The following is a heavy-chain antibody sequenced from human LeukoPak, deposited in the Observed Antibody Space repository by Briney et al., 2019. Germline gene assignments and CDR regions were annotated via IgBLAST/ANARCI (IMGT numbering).Heavy chain of an antibody. Sequence: GGSLRLSCAASGFTFSSYAMHWVRQAPGKGLEYVSAISSNGGSTYYANSVKGRFTISRDNSKNTLYLQMGSLRAEDMAVYYCARGWQGSIPLFDYWGQGTLVTVSS. CDR2: ISSNGGST. CDR3: ARGWQGSIPLFDY. CDR1: GFTFSSYA. J-gene: IGHJ4*02. D-gene: IGHD2-2*02. V-gene: IGHV3-64*01.